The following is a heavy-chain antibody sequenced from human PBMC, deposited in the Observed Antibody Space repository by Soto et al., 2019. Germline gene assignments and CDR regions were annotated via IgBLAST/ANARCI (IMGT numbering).Heavy chain of an antibody. D-gene: IGHD3-3*01. CDR2: ISSSSSTI. CDR1: GFTFSSYS. V-gene: IGHV3-48*02. J-gene: IGHJ3*02. Sequence: GGSLRLSCAASGFTFSSYSMNWVRQAPGKGLEWVSYISSSSSTIYYADSVKGRFTISRDNAKNSLYLQINSLRDEDTAVYYCARGEWSAVWSGYYDAFDIWGQGTMVTVSS. CDR3: ARGEWSAVWSGYYDAFDI.